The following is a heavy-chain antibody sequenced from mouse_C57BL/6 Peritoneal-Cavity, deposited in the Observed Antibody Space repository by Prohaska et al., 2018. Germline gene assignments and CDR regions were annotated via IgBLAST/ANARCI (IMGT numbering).Heavy chain of an antibody. D-gene: IGHD1-1*01. V-gene: IGHV1-74*01. J-gene: IGHJ4*01. CDR2: IHHPNSDT. Sequence: QVQLQQPGAELVKPGASVKVSCKASGSTFTSYWMHWVQQRPGQGLEWIGRIHHPNSDTKYNQKFKGKATFTVDKSSSTAYMQLSSLTADDSAVDEGAAEINTVVAYHAMDDWRQGTSV. CDR3: AAEINTVVAYHAMDD. CDR1: GSTFTSYW.